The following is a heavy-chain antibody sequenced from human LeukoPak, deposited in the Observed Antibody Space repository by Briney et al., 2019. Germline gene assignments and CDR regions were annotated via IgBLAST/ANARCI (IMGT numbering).Heavy chain of an antibody. CDR2: IYHSGST. CDR3: ARQITMIVVVIFDY. Sequence: PSETLSLTCTVSGYSISSGYYWGWIRQPPGKGLEWIGSIYHSGSTYYNPSLKSRVTISVDTSKNQFSLKLSSVTAADTAVYYCARQITMIVVVIFDYWGQGTLVTVSS. J-gene: IGHJ4*02. V-gene: IGHV4-38-2*02. CDR1: GYSISSGYY. D-gene: IGHD3-22*01.